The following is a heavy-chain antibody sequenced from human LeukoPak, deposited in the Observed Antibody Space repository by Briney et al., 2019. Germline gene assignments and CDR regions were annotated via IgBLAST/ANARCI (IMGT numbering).Heavy chain of an antibody. V-gene: IGHV3-15*04. J-gene: IGHJ6*02. CDR2: TVSEIDGGTT. CDR1: GFTFNYAR. CDR3: TTDEDWNYARKDV. Sequence: PGGSLRLSCAASGFTFNYARMSWVRQVPGKGLEWVGQTVSEIDGGTTDYAAPVKGRFTISRDDSKSTLYLQMNSLKIEDTAVYYCTTDEDWNYARKDVWGQGATVIASS. D-gene: IGHD1-7*01.